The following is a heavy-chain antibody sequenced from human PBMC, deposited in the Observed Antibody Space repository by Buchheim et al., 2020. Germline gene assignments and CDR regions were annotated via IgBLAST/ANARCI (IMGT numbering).Heavy chain of an antibody. V-gene: IGHV3-23*01. J-gene: IGHJ6*02. CDR1: GFTFSTYA. CDR2: ISASAGTT. D-gene: IGHD3-16*01. CDR3: ARARGHYGMDV. Sequence: EVQLLESGGDLVQPGGSLRLSCVASGFTFSTYAMSWVRQAPGKGLQWVSSISASAGTTYYADSVKGRFTISRDNSKNKLYLQVNSLRAEDTAIYFCARARGHYGMDVWGQGTT.